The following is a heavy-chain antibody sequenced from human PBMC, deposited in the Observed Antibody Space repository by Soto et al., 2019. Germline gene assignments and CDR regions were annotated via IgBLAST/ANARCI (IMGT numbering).Heavy chain of an antibody. CDR1: GFSLTTSGVG. CDR2: IYWDDDK. CDR3: AHRVLRTVFGLVTTTAIYFVF. D-gene: IGHD3-3*01. J-gene: IGHJ4*02. Sequence: QITLNESGPTQVNPRQTLTLTCTFSGFSLTTSGVGVGWIRQSPGKAPEWLALIYWDDDKRYSPSLKSRLTITKDTSKNQVVLTMADLDPADTATFYCAHRVLRTVFGLVTTTAIYFVFWGQGTPVAVAS. V-gene: IGHV2-5*02.